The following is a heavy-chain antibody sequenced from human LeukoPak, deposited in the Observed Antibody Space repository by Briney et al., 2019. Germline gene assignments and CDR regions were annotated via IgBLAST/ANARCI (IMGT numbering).Heavy chain of an antibody. CDR3: ARLMRHGSGDGWFDP. CDR1: GGSISSSSYY. Sequence: SETLSLTCTVSGGSISSSSYYWGWIRQPPGKGLEWIGHIYYSGSTNYNPSLKSRVTISVDTSKNQFSLKLSSVTAADTAVYYCARLMRHGSGDGWFDPWGQGTLVTVSS. CDR2: IYYSGST. J-gene: IGHJ5*02. V-gene: IGHV4-61*05. D-gene: IGHD3-10*01.